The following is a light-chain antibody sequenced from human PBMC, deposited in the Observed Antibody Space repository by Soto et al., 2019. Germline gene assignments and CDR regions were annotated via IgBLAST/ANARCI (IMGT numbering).Light chain of an antibody. CDR2: AAS. V-gene: IGKV1-12*01. J-gene: IGKJ4*01. CDR3: QQTTSFPLT. CDR1: QGISSW. Sequence: DIQMTQSPSFVSASVGDRVTITCRASQGISSWLAWYQHKPGRAPKLLIHAASSLESGVASRFSGSGSGTDFTLIISSLQPEDFATYYCQQTTSFPLTFGGGTKVEIK.